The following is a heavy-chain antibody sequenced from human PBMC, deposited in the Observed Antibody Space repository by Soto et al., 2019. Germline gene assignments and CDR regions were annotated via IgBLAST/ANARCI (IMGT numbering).Heavy chain of an antibody. J-gene: IGHJ4*02. CDR1: GFTFDDYG. V-gene: IGHV3-20*04. D-gene: IGHD6-19*01. CDR3: ARDAYISGYYQFDY. CDR2: INWNGGST. Sequence: GGSLRLSCAASGFTFDDYGMSWVRQAPGKGLEWVSGINWNGGSTGYADSVKGRFTISRDNAKNSLYLQMNSLRAEDTAVYYCARDAYISGYYQFDYWGQGTLVTVSS.